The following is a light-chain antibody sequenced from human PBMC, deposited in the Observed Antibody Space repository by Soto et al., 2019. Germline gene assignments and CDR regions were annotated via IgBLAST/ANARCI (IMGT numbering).Light chain of an antibody. J-gene: IGKJ1*01. CDR1: QSISSW. V-gene: IGKV1-5*03. Sequence: DIQMTQSPSTLSGSVGDRVTITCRASQSISSWLAWYQQKPGKAPKLLIYKASNLKSGVPSRFSGSGSGPDFTLTISSLQPDDFATYYCQHSYSNSETFGQGTKVDI. CDR2: KAS. CDR3: QHSYSNSET.